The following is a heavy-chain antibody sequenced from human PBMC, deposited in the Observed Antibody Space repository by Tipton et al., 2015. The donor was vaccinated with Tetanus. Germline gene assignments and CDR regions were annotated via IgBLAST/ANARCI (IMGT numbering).Heavy chain of an antibody. Sequence: QLVQSGAEVKKPGSSVKVSCKSSGGPFYKHGIDWVRQAPGQGLEWMGGVIPASGATNYAHKFQGRVTMTADASTTTVHMELSNLRSDDTAVYYCVRPDRYCSGGSCYLALDYWGQGTLITVSS. J-gene: IGHJ4*02. CDR2: VIPASGAT. CDR1: GGPFYKHG. V-gene: IGHV1-69*01. D-gene: IGHD2-15*01. CDR3: VRPDRYCSGGSCYLALDY.